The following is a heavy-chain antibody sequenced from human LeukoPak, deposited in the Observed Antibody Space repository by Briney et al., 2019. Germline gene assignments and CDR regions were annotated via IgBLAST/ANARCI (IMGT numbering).Heavy chain of an antibody. CDR3: TTESPITMVRGVIHP. CDR2: IKSKTDGGTT. CDR1: GXTFTNAW. Sequence: GGSLRLSCAASGXTFTNAWMSWVRQAPGKGLEWVGRIKSKTDGGTTDYTAPVKGRFTISRDDSKNTLYLQMNSLKTEDTAVYNCTTESPITMVRGVIHPWGQGTLVTVSS. J-gene: IGHJ4*02. D-gene: IGHD3-10*01. V-gene: IGHV3-15*01.